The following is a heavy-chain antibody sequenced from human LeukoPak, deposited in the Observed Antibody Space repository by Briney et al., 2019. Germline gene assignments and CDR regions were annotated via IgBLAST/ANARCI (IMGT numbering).Heavy chain of an antibody. D-gene: IGHD6-13*01. CDR2: ISYDGSNE. J-gene: IGHJ4*02. V-gene: IGHV3-30*04. CDR1: GFTFSSYV. Sequence: GRSLRLSCAASGFTFSSYVMHWVRQAPGKGLEWVAIISYDGSNEYYADSVKGRFTISRDNSKNTLYLQMNSLRAADTAVYYCARGTYSSPAIDYWGQGTLVTVSS. CDR3: ARGTYSSPAIDY.